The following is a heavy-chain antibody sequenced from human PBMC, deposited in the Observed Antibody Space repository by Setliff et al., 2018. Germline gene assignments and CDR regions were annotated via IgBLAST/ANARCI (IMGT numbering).Heavy chain of an antibody. CDR2: INHSGST. CDR3: ARASVVHAIAVGY. D-gene: IGHD2-15*01. V-gene: IGHV4-34*01. Sequence: PSETLSLTCAASGGTFSDYYWTWIRQPPGKGLEWIGEINHSGSTNYNPSLKSRVSISVDTSKNQFSLKLSSVTAADTAVYYCARASVVHAIAVGYWGQGTLVTVSS. CDR1: GGTFSDYY. J-gene: IGHJ4*02.